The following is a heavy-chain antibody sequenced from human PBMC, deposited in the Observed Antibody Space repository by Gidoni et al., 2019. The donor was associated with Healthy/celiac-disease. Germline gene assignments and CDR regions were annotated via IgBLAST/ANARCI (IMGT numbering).Heavy chain of an antibody. V-gene: IGHV4-31*03. Sequence: QVQLQESGPGLVKPSQTLSLTCTVSGGSISSGGYYWSWIRQHPGKGLEWIGYIYYRGSTYYNPSLKSRVTISVDTSKNQFSLKLSSVTAADTAVYYCARDTAAGVPAKGDYYYYGMDVWGQGTTVTVSS. D-gene: IGHD2-2*01. CDR3: ARDTAAGVPAKGDYYYYGMDV. CDR1: GGSISSGGYY. CDR2: IYYRGST. J-gene: IGHJ6*02.